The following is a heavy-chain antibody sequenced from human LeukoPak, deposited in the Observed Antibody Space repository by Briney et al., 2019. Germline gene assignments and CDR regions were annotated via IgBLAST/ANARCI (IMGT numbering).Heavy chain of an antibody. CDR3: ARVTRAKVSNHFQH. CDR1: GYTFTSYG. CDR2: ISAYNGNT. V-gene: IGHV1-18*01. J-gene: IGHJ1*01. Sequence: GASVKVSCKASGYTFTSYGIGWVRRPPGQGLEWMGGISAYNGNTNYAQKLQGRVTMTTDTSTSTAYMELRSLRSDDTAVYYCARVTRAKVSNHFQHWGQGTLVTVSS. D-gene: IGHD3-10*01.